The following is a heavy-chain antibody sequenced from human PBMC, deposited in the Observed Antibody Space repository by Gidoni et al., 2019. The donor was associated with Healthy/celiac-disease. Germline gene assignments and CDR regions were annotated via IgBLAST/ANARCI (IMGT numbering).Heavy chain of an antibody. D-gene: IGHD6-13*01. Sequence: EVQLVESGGGLVQPGGSLRLSCAASGFTFSSYWMSWVRQAPGKGLEWVANIKQDGSEKYYVDSVKGRFTISRDNAKNSLYLQMNSLRAEDTAVYYCATVSSSWYSSAFDIWGQGTMVTVSS. CDR3: ATVSSSWYSSAFDI. J-gene: IGHJ3*02. V-gene: IGHV3-7*03. CDR2: IKQDGSEK. CDR1: GFTFSSYW.